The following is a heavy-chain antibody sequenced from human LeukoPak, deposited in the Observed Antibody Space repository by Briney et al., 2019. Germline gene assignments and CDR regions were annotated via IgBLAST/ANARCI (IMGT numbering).Heavy chain of an antibody. Sequence: GGSLRLSCAASGFTFGDHIMNWVRQLPGKGLEWVAYVSGSGSTVYYADSVKGRFTVSRDNGKSSLYLQMNSLRVEDTALYYCVRQFASWGQGILVTVSS. CDR2: VSGSGSTV. CDR3: VRQFAS. CDR1: GFTFGDHI. V-gene: IGHV3-48*01. J-gene: IGHJ4*02.